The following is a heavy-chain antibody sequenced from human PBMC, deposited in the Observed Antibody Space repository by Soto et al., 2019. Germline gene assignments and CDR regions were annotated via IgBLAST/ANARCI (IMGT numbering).Heavy chain of an antibody. CDR3: ARDRVLLRFLAWYRGDAFEI. V-gene: IGHV3-48*02. D-gene: IGHD3-3*01. CDR2: ISSSSSTI. CDR1: GCTFSSYS. Sequence: GGSLRRSCAASGCTFSSYSMNWVRQAPGKGLEWVSYISSSSSTIYYADSVNGRFTISRDNAKNSLYLQMNSLRDEDTAVYYCARDRVLLRFLAWYRGDAFEIWGHGTMVTASS. J-gene: IGHJ3*02.